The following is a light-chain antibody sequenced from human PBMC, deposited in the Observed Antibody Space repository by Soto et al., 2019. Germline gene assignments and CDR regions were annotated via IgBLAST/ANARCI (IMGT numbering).Light chain of an antibody. CDR2: DAS. V-gene: IGKV1-33*01. CDR3: QQYESLPLT. Sequence: DIQMTQSPSSLSASVGDRVTITCQASQDINKNLIWYQQKPVKAPKLLIYDASDLETGVPSGFSGSGSGTGFTFTISSPQPEDFATYYCQQYESLPLTFGQGTRLEIK. J-gene: IGKJ5*01. CDR1: QDINKN.